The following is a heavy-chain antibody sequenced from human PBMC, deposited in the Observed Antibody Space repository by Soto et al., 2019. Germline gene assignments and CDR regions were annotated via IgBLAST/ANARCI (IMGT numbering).Heavy chain of an antibody. Sequence: QVQLVQSGAEVKKPGASVKVSCKASGYTFTSYGISWVRQAPGQGLEWMGWISAYNGNTNYAQKLQGRVTMTTDTSTSTAYMELRSLRSDDTAVYYCARSSRLVPAVHTITMVRGVTSYWGQGTLVTVSS. D-gene: IGHD3-10*01. V-gene: IGHV1-18*04. CDR2: ISAYNGNT. CDR3: ARSSRLVPAVHTITMVRGVTSY. J-gene: IGHJ4*02. CDR1: GYTFTSYG.